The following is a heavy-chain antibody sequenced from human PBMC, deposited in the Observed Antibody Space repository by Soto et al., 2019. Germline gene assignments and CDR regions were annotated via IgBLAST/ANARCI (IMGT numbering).Heavy chain of an antibody. CDR3: ARQSPTPGYYYFSYGMDV. D-gene: IGHD4-17*01. J-gene: IGHJ6*02. Sequence: GESLKISCKASGYIFTLYWIGWVRQMPGKGLEWMGIIYPGDSDTRYSPSFQGQVTISADKSISTASLQWSSLKASDTAVYYCARQSPTPGYYYFSYGMDVWGQGTTVTVTS. V-gene: IGHV5-51*01. CDR1: GYIFTLYW. CDR2: IYPGDSDT.